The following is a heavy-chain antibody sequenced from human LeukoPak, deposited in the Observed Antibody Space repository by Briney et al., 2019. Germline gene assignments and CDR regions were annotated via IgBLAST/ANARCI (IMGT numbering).Heavy chain of an antibody. J-gene: IGHJ4*02. D-gene: IGHD5-24*01. CDR2: IASDTDNP. CDR3: ARDYKYAFAN. Sequence: GGSLRLSCAASGFTLSDYSMKWVRQAPGKGREWISYIASDTDNPNYADSLKRGFTISAHNTNNSLSLELNSLRVEATAVYYCARDYKYAFANCGQGTLVTVSS. CDR1: GFTLSDYS. V-gene: IGHV3-48*01.